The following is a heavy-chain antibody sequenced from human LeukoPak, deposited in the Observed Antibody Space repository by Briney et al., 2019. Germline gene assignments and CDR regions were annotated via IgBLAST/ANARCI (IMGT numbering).Heavy chain of an antibody. CDR2: ITGNGGST. J-gene: IGHJ3*02. V-gene: IGHV3-23*01. CDR3: AKTSGVTGDPFDI. D-gene: IGHD2-8*02. Sequence: GRSLRLSCAASGFTFSSYAMSWVRQAPGKGLEWVSAITGNGGSTYYADSVKGRLTISRDNSKNTLYQQMSSLRAEDTAVYYCAKTSGVTGDPFDIWGQGTVVTVSS. CDR1: GFTFSSYA.